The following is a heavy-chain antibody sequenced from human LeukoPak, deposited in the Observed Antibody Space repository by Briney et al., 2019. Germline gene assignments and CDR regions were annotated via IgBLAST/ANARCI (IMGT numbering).Heavy chain of an antibody. CDR3: ARVGPGTTSFDY. D-gene: IGHD1-1*01. Sequence: PSETLSLTCAVSGYSISNGYYWGWIRQPPGKGLEWIGGIYHSGSTYYNPPLKSRVTISVDTSKNQFSLKLSSVTAADTAVYYCARVGPGTTSFDYWGQGTLVTVSS. CDR1: GYSISNGYY. CDR2: IYHSGST. V-gene: IGHV4-38-2*01. J-gene: IGHJ4*02.